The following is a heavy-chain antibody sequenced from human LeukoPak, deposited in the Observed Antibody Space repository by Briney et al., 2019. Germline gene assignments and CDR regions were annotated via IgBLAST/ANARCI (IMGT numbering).Heavy chain of an antibody. Sequence: GGSLRLSCAASGFTFSSYSMNWVRQAPGKGLEWVSSISSSSSYIYYADSVKGRFTISRDNAKNSPYLQMNSLRAEDTAVYYCARDDYGGNSFDYWGQGTLVTVSS. CDR2: ISSSSSYI. CDR1: GFTFSSYS. D-gene: IGHD4-23*01. J-gene: IGHJ4*02. CDR3: ARDDYGGNSFDY. V-gene: IGHV3-21*01.